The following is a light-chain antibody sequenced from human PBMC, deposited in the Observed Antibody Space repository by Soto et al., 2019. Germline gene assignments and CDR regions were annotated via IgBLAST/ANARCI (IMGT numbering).Light chain of an antibody. CDR3: QQYGSSPLIS. Sequence: EIVLTQSPATLSLSPGERATLSCRASQSVINYLAWYQQKPGQAPRLLIYDTSNRATGIPDRFSGSGSGRDFTLTISGLEPEDFAVYYCQQYGSSPLISFGQGARLEIK. CDR2: DTS. CDR1: QSVINY. V-gene: IGKV3-11*02. J-gene: IGKJ5*01.